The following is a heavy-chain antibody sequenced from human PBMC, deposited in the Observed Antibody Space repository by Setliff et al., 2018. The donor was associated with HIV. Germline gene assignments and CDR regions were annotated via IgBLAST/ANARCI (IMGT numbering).Heavy chain of an antibody. CDR1: SVSFSSYS. CDR3: ARGGSGNSYNGAFDY. V-gene: IGHV4-59*01. J-gene: IGHJ4*02. D-gene: IGHD3-10*01. Sequence: PSETLSLTCTVSSVSFSSYSWTWIRQPPGKGLEWIGYLSYSGSTSYNPSLKSRVAISLDTSTSKNEFSLKLTSVTAADTAVYYCARGGSGNSYNGAFDYWGQGTLVTVSS. CDR2: LSYSGST.